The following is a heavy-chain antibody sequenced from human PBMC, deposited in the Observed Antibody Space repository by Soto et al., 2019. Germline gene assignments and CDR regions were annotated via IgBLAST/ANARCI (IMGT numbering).Heavy chain of an antibody. D-gene: IGHD2-2*01. CDR1: GYSFSSYW. V-gene: IGHV5-10-1*01. J-gene: IGHJ6*02. Sequence: GESLKISCKGSGYSFSSYWISWVRQMPGKGLEWMGRIDPSDSYTNYSPSFQGHVTISTDKSISTAYLQWSSLKASDTAMYYCARRYCSSTSCPSNYYGIDVWGQGTTVTVSS. CDR3: ARRYCSSTSCPSNYYGIDV. CDR2: IDPSDSYT.